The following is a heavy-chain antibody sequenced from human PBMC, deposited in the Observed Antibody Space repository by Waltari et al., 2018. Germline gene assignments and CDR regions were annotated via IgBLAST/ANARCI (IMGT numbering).Heavy chain of an antibody. Sequence: QVQLVESGGGVVQPGRSLRLSCAASGFTFSSYGMHWVRQAPGKGLELVAVISYDGSNKYYADSVKGRFTISRDNSKNTLYLQMNSLRAEDTAVYYCAKGRGYSYLDVWGKGTTVTVSS. CDR1: GFTFSSYG. V-gene: IGHV3-30*18. CDR3: AKGRGYSYLDV. J-gene: IGHJ6*04. CDR2: ISYDGSNK. D-gene: IGHD5-18*01.